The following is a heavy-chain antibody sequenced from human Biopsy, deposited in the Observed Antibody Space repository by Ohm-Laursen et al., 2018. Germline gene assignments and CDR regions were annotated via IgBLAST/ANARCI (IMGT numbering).Heavy chain of an antibody. V-gene: IGHV4-4*07. CDR1: GGDINNYY. J-gene: IGHJ3*01. CDR2: IYPGGST. CDR3: ASVVLGPTNDAFDL. Sequence: TLSLTCNVSGGDINNYYWSWIRQPAGKGLEWIGRIYPGGSTNYNPSLKSRVTMSVDTSKKQLSLGLRSVTAADTAMYYCASVVLGPTNDAFDLWGQGTMAVVSS. D-gene: IGHD3-22*01.